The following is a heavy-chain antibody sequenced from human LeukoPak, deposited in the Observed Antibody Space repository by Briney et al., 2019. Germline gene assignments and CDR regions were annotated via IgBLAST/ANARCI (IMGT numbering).Heavy chain of an antibody. CDR1: GYNFTGYY. CDR2: INPNSGGT. V-gene: IGHV1-2*02. D-gene: IGHD3-10*01. CDR3: ARVGGILWFGELSTYFDY. Sequence: ASVKISCKASGYNFTGYYMHWVRQAPGQGLEWMGWINPNSGGTNYAQKFQGRVTMTRDTSISTAYMELSRLRSDDTAVYYCARVGGILWFGELSTYFDYWGQGTLVTVSS. J-gene: IGHJ4*02.